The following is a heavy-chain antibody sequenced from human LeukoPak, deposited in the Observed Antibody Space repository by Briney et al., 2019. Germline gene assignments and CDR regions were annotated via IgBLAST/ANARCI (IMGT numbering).Heavy chain of an antibody. CDR1: GGSMSRYY. CDR2: IHHTGSI. Sequence: SETLSLTCTVSGGSMSRYYWSWIRQPPGKGLEWIGYIHHTGSISYNPSLKNIVTVSIDTSENQFSLKLTSVTADDTAVYYCARGERTFNMVGGVISRFDSWGLGTLVSVSA. D-gene: IGHD3-10*01. CDR3: ARGERTFNMVGGVISRFDS. J-gene: IGHJ4*02. V-gene: IGHV4-59*01.